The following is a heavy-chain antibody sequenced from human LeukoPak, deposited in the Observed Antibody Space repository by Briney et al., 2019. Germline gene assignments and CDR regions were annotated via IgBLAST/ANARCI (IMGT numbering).Heavy chain of an antibody. CDR1: GFTFSNYG. Sequence: TGRSLRLSYAASGFTFSNYGMHWVRQAPGKGLEWVTVISYDGSYKYYADSVKGRFTISRDNSKNMLYLQMNSLRAEDTAVYYCAKEKVVVVPAAILDYWGQGTLVTVSS. CDR2: ISYDGSYK. V-gene: IGHV3-30*18. J-gene: IGHJ4*02. D-gene: IGHD2-2*01. CDR3: AKEKVVVVPAAILDY.